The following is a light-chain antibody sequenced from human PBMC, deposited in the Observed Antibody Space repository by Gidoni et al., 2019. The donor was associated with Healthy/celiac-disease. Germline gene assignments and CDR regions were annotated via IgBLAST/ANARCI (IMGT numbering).Light chain of an antibody. CDR3: QSYDSSLIGSV. V-gene: IGLV1-40*01. J-gene: IGLJ2*01. CDR1: SSNSGAGYE. CDR2: GNS. Sequence: QAVLTKPNSVSGAPGQRVTIPCPGLSSNSGAGYEVPWYPQLPGTAPKLLSYGNSNRPSGVPDRFSGSKSGTSASLAITGLQAEDEADYYCQSYDSSLIGSVFGGGTKLTVL.